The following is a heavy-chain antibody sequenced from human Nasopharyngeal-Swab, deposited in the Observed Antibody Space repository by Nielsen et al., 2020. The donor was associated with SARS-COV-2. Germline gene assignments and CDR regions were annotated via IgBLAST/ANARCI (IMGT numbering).Heavy chain of an antibody. D-gene: IGHD3-3*01. J-gene: IGHJ6*02. V-gene: IGHV3-21*01. CDR2: ISSSSSYI. Sequence: GESLKISCAASGFPFNNYNFNWVRQAPGKGLVWVSSISSSSSYIYYADSVKGRFTISRDSAKNSLYLQMNSLRAEDTAVYYCARDGLDYDFWSAYFMDVWGQGTTVTVSS. CDR1: GFPFNNYN. CDR3: ARDGLDYDFWSAYFMDV.